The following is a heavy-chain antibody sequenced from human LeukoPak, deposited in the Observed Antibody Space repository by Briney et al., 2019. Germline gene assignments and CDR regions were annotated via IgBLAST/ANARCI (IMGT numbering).Heavy chain of an antibody. CDR1: GGSISSYY. Sequence: PSETLSLTCTVSGGSISSYYWSWIRQPPGKGLEWIGYIYYSGSTNYNPSLKSRVTISVDTSKNQFSLKLSSVTAADTAVYYCARVNPDYYDSSGGNWFDPWGQGTLVTVSS. CDR3: ARVNPDYYDSSGGNWFDP. D-gene: IGHD3-22*01. V-gene: IGHV4-59*01. J-gene: IGHJ5*02. CDR2: IYYSGST.